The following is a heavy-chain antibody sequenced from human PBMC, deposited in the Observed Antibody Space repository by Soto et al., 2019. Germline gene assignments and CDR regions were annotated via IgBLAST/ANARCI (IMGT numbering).Heavy chain of an antibody. Sequence: GGSLRLSCAASGFTFSSYAMHWVRQAPGKGLEWVAVISYDGSNKYYADSVKGRFTISRDNSKNTLYLQMNSLRAEDTAVYYCARDRYYYGSGSYYFYYYYGMDVWGQGTTVTVS. CDR1: GFTFSSYA. CDR3: ARDRYYYGSGSYYFYYYYGMDV. V-gene: IGHV3-30-3*01. J-gene: IGHJ6*02. CDR2: ISYDGSNK. D-gene: IGHD3-10*01.